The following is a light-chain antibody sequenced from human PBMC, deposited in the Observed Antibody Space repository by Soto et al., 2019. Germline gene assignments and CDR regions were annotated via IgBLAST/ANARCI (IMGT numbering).Light chain of an antibody. CDR3: QTWGTGILV. V-gene: IGLV4-69*01. Sequence: QLVLTQAPSASASLGASVKLTCTLSSGHSSYAIAWHQQQPERGPRYLMKLNSDGSHNKGGGIPDRFSGSSSGAERYLTISSLQSEDEADYYCQTWGTGILVFGGGTKLTVL. CDR2: LNSDGSH. J-gene: IGLJ2*01. CDR1: SGHSSYA.